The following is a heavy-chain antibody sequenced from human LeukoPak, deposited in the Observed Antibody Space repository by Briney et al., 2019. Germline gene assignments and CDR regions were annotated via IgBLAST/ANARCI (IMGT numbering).Heavy chain of an antibody. CDR1: GGSFSGYY. V-gene: IGHV4-34*01. CDR3: ARAEGQLAYDY. CDR2: INHSGST. J-gene: IGHJ4*02. Sequence: SETLSLTCAVYGGSFSGYYWSWIRQPPGKGLEWIGEINHSGSTNYNPSLKSRVTISVDTSKNQFSLKLSSVTAADTAVYYCARAEGQLAYDYWGQGTLVTVSS. D-gene: IGHD1-1*01.